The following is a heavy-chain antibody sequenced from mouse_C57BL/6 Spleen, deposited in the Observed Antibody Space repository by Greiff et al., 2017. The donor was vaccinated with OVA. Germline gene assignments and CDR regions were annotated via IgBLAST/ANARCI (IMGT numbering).Heavy chain of an antibody. Sequence: QVQLQQPGAELVKPGASVKLSCKASGYTFTSYWMHWVKQRPGQGLEWIGMIHPNSGSTNYNEKFKSKATLTVDKSSSTAYMQLSSLTSEDSAVYYCARDTGDYYAMDYWGQGTSVTVSS. CDR3: ARDTGDYYAMDY. V-gene: IGHV1-64*01. D-gene: IGHD1-1*01. CDR1: GYTFTSYW. CDR2: IHPNSGST. J-gene: IGHJ4*01.